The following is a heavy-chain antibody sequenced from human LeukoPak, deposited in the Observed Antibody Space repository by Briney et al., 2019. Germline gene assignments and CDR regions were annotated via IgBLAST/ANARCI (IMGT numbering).Heavy chain of an antibody. CDR1: GFTLDDSA. CDR2: LSWDGGST. Sequence: GGSLRLSCAASGFTLDDSAIHWVRQAPGKGLEWVSLLSWDGGSTYYADSVRGRFTISRDNSRNSLDMQMNRLRAEDTAVYHCIKAGRITIFGVDSPSFYYMDVWGNGTTVTVSS. J-gene: IGHJ6*03. CDR3: IKAGRITIFGVDSPSFYYMDV. D-gene: IGHD3-3*01. V-gene: IGHV3-43D*03.